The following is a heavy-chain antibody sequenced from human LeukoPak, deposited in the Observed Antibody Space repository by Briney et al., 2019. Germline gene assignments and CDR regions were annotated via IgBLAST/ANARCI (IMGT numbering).Heavy chain of an antibody. D-gene: IGHD1-26*01. CDR2: ITASGTAM. Sequence: GGSLRLSCAASGFTFSSYSMNWVRLAPGKGLEWVSHITASGTAMFYADSVKGRFTISRDNAKNSLYLQMNSLRDEDTAVYYCASSGSYRFDYWGQGTLVTVSS. V-gene: IGHV3-48*02. CDR1: GFTFSSYS. CDR3: ASSGSYRFDY. J-gene: IGHJ4*02.